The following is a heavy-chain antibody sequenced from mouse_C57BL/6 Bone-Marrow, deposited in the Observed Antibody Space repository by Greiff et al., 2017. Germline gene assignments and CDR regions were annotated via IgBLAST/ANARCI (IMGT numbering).Heavy chain of an antibody. CDR1: GYTFTSYG. V-gene: IGHV1-81*01. D-gene: IGHD1-1*01. J-gene: IGHJ2*01. CDR2: IYPRSGNT. Sequence: VQLQQSGAELARPGASVKLSCKASGYTFTSYGISWVKQRTGQGLEWIGEIYPRSGNTYYNEKFKGKATRTADKSSSTAYMELRSLTSEDSAVYFCARHAITTVVDYWGEGTTLTDSS. CDR3: ARHAITTVVDY.